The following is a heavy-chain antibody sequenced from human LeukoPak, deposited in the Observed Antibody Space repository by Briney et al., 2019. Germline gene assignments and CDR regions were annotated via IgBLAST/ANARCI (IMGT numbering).Heavy chain of an antibody. V-gene: IGHV4-39*07. CDR2: IFYSGST. Sequence: SETLSLTCTVSSGSISTSNYYWGWVRQPPGKALEWIGNIFYSGSTYYNPSLKSRVTISVDTSKNQFSLKLSSVTAADTAVYYCARVFPLAVNDGFDIWGQGTKVTVSS. CDR3: ARVFPLAVNDGFDI. CDR1: SGSISTSNYY. D-gene: IGHD2-21*01. J-gene: IGHJ3*02.